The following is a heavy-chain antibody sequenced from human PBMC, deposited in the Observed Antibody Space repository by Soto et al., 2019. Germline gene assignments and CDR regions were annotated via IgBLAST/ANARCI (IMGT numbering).Heavy chain of an antibody. Sequence: ASVKVSCKSSGDSFNDYYIHWVRQAPGQGLEWMGWISAYNGNTNYAQKLQGRVTMTTDTSTSTAYMELRSLRSDDTAVYYCARVGPVGLGYDFPQHDYYYYYMDVWGKGTTVTVSS. D-gene: IGHD3-3*01. CDR2: ISAYNGNT. CDR3: ARVGPVGLGYDFPQHDYYYYYMDV. CDR1: GDSFNDYY. V-gene: IGHV1-18*04. J-gene: IGHJ6*03.